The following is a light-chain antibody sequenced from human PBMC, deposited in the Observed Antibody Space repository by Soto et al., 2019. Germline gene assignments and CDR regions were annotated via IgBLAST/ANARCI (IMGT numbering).Light chain of an antibody. V-gene: IGKV3-15*01. Sequence: EIVLTQSPATLSVSPGERASLSCRASQTISTKLVWYQQKPGQAPRLLIYGASTRATGIPDRFSGSGSGTEFTLTISSLQSEDFAIYYCQQYRNWPPITFGQGTRLEIK. J-gene: IGKJ5*01. CDR2: GAS. CDR3: QQYRNWPPIT. CDR1: QTISTK.